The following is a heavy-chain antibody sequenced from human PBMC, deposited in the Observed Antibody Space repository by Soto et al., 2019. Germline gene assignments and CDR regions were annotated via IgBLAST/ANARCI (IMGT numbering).Heavy chain of an antibody. Sequence: SETLSLTCTVSGDSVSSDNYYWTWIRQHPGKGLEWIGYIYSSGSTNYNPSLKSRVTISLDTSSNQFSLKLTSVTAADTAVYYCARDIRGYSRAFDYWGQGTQVT. D-gene: IGHD5-18*01. J-gene: IGHJ4*02. V-gene: IGHV4-61*01. CDR2: IYSSGST. CDR1: GDSVSSDNYY. CDR3: ARDIRGYSRAFDY.